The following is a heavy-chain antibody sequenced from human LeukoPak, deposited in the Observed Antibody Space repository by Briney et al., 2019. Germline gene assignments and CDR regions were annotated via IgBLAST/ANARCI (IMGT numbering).Heavy chain of an antibody. CDR2: ISAYNGNT. V-gene: IGHV1-18*01. CDR1: GHTFTSYG. Sequence: GASVKVSCKASGHTFTSYGISWVRQAPGQGLEWMGWISAYNGNTNYAQKLQGRVTMTTDTSTSTAYMELRSLRSDDTAVYYCASSRIVGATPLFDIWGQGTMVTVSS. CDR3: ASSRIVGATPLFDI. J-gene: IGHJ3*02. D-gene: IGHD1-26*01.